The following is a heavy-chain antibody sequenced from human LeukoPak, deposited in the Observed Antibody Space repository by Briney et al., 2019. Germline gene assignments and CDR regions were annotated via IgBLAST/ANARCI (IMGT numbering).Heavy chain of an antibody. CDR2: ISSSSSTI. CDR1: GFTFSSYS. V-gene: IGHV3-48*01. J-gene: IGHJ4*02. Sequence: GGSLRLSCAASGFTFSSYSMNWVRQAPGKGLEWVSYISSSSSTIYYADSVKGRFTISRDNSKNTVHLQMNSLSTEDTAVYYCAKDRAEATRRSLDYWGQGTLVTVSS. D-gene: IGHD1-26*01. CDR3: AKDRAEATRRSLDY.